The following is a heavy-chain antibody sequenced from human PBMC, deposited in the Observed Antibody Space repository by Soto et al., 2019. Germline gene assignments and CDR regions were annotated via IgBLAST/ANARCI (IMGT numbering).Heavy chain of an antibody. J-gene: IGHJ3*02. CDR1: GGSFSSYA. V-gene: IGHV1-69*13. CDR3: ARGEFRMDAFDI. Sequence: SVTVSRKASGGSFSSYAISWVRQAPGQGLEWMGGIIPIFGTTNYAQKFQGRVTITADESTSTAYMGLSSLRSEDTAVYYCARGEFRMDAFDIWGQGTMVTVSS. D-gene: IGHD2-15*01. CDR2: IIPIFGTT.